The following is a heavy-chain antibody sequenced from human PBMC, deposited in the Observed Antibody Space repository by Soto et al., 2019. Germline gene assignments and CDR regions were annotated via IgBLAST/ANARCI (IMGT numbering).Heavy chain of an antibody. V-gene: IGHV3-33*01. Sequence: GSLRLSCAASGFTFSSYGMHWVRQPAGKGLEWVATIWYDGSKRYYVDSVKGRFTISRDNSKNTLYLQMNSLRAEDTAMYYCARDSSSWDFDYWGPVTLVTVSS. CDR1: GFTFSSYG. J-gene: IGHJ4*01. CDR3: ARDSSSWDFDY. D-gene: IGHD6-13*01. CDR2: IWYDGSKR.